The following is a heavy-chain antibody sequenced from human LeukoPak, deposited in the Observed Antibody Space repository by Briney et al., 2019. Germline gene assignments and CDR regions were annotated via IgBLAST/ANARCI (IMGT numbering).Heavy chain of an antibody. CDR2: IYYSGST. V-gene: IGHV4-30-4*01. D-gene: IGHD2-2*02. J-gene: IGHJ4*02. Sequence: SETLSLTCTVSGGSISSGDYYWSWIRQPPGKGLERIGYIYYSGSTYYNPSLKSRVTISVDTSKNQFSLKLSSVTAADTAVYYCARGVGVPAAISFDYWGQGTLVTVSS. CDR1: GGSISSGDYY. CDR3: ARGVGVPAAISFDY.